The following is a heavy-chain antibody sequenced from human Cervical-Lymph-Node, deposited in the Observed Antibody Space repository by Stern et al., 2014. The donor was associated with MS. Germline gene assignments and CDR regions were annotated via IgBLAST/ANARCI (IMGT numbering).Heavy chain of an antibody. J-gene: IGHJ4*02. CDR3: ARGLGIAARFHY. CDR2: ISPNTGVT. CDR1: GYIFTAFF. V-gene: IGHV1-2*06. Sequence: QVQLVQSGAEVRKPGASVKVSCETSGYIFTAFFMHWVRQAPGQGLEWIGRISPNTGVTTYAQTFQDRVNLTRDTSLSTAYMELSRLRSNDTAVYFCARGLGIAARFHYWGQGTPVTVSS. D-gene: IGHD6-6*01.